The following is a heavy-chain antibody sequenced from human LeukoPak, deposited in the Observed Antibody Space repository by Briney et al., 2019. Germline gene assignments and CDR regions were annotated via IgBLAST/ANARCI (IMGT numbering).Heavy chain of an antibody. CDR3: ASDYYGSGSYYKGRGDY. V-gene: IGHV4-39*07. D-gene: IGHD3-10*01. CDR1: GGSISSSSYY. J-gene: IGHJ4*02. Sequence: SETLSLTCTVSGGSISSSSYYWGWIRQPPGKGLEWIGEINHSGSTNYNPSLKSRVTISVDTSKNQFSLKLSSVTAADTAVYYCASDYYGSGSYYKGRGDYWGQGTLVTVSS. CDR2: INHSGST.